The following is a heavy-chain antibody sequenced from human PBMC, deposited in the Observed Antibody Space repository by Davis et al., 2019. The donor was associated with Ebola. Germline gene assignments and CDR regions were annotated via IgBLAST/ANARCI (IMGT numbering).Heavy chain of an antibody. D-gene: IGHD2-8*01. CDR3: ARRMDFDY. V-gene: IGHV1-2*04. Sequence: AASVKVSCKASGYTFTSYAISWVRQAPGQGLEWMGWINPNSGGTNYAQKFQGWVTMTRDTSVSTAYMELSRLRSDDTAVYYCARRMDFDYWGQGTLVTVSS. CDR2: INPNSGGT. CDR1: GYTFTSYA. J-gene: IGHJ4*02.